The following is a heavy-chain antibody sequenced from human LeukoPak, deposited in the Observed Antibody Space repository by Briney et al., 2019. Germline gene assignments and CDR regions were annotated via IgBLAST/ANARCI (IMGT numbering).Heavy chain of an antibody. D-gene: IGHD1/OR15-1a*01. Sequence: ASVKVSCKASGYTFTDYYMHWVRQAPGQGLEWMGWINPNIGSTNYAQKFQGRVTMTRDTSSSTAYMELSRLRSDDTAVYYCARTLLNNDAFDIWGQGTMVTVSS. CDR3: ARTLLNNDAFDI. CDR2: INPNIGST. V-gene: IGHV1-2*02. J-gene: IGHJ3*02. CDR1: GYTFTDYY.